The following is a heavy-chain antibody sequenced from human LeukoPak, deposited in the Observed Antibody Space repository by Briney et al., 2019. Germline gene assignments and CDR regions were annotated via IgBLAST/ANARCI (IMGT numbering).Heavy chain of an antibody. J-gene: IGHJ4*02. CDR2: INHSGST. CDR3: ARVGVWGYYGSGRRTYYFDY. CDR1: GGSFSDYY. D-gene: IGHD3-10*01. Sequence: SETLSLTCAVYGGSFSDYYWSWIRQPPGKGLEWIGEINHSGSTNYNPSLKSRVTISVDTSKNQFSLKLSSVTAADTAVYYCARVGVWGYYGSGRRTYYFDYWGQGTLVTVSS. V-gene: IGHV4-34*01.